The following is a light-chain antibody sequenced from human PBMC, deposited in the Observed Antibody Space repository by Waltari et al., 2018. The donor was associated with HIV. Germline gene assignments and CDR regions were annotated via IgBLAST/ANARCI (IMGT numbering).Light chain of an antibody. V-gene: IGLV1-40*01. J-gene: IGLJ3*02. CDR3: QSYDSSLSWV. Sequence: QSVLTQPPSVSGAPGQRVTISCTGSSSNIGAGYDVHWYQQLPGTAPKLLIHGIGNLPSGVPDRFSGSKSGTSASLAITGLQAEDEADYYGQSYDSSLSWVFGGGTKLTVL. CDR2: GIG. CDR1: SSNIGAGYD.